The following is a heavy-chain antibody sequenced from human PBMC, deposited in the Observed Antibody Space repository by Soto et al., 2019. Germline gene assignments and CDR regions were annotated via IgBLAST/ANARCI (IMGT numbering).Heavy chain of an antibody. CDR2: VYYSGSA. CDR1: GGSISGSTYY. CDR3: ARHNRWSGTQFFQH. Sequence: QLQLLESGPGLVKPSETLSLNCTVSGGSISGSTYYWVWIRQPPGKGLEWVASVYYSGSADYNPSLRSRVTISVDTSKNQFSLMLTSVTAADTAVYYCARHNRWSGTQFFQHWGQGTLVTVSS. V-gene: IGHV4-39*01. D-gene: IGHD1-7*01. J-gene: IGHJ1*01.